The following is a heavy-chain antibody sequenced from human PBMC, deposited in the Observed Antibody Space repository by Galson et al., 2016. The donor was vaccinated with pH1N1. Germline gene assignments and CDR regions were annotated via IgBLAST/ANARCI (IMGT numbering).Heavy chain of an antibody. CDR1: GGSISSRNW. CDR3: ARDGGDYGGAGQYKYFDT. J-gene: IGHJ5*02. Sequence: LSLTCAVSGGSISSRNWWSWVRQPSGHGPEWIGEIYHIGGTNYNSSLKSRVTISLDKSKDHFSLNLASVTATDTAVYYCARDGGDYGGAGQYKYFDTWGQGTLVTVSS. V-gene: IGHV4-4*02. D-gene: IGHD4-23*01. CDR2: IYHIGGT.